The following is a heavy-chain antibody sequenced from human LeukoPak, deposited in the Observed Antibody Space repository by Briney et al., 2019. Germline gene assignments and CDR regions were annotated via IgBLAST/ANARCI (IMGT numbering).Heavy chain of an antibody. J-gene: IGHJ4*02. CDR3: ARDPGSPNYDFWSGFD. CDR1: GYTFTSYY. V-gene: IGHV1-46*01. Sequence: ASVKVSCKASGYTFTSYYMHWVRQAPGQGLEWMGIINPSGGSTSYAQKFQGRVTMTRDTSTSTVYMELSSLRSEDTAVYYCARDPGSPNYDFWSGFDWGQGTLVTVSS. CDR2: INPSGGST. D-gene: IGHD3-3*01.